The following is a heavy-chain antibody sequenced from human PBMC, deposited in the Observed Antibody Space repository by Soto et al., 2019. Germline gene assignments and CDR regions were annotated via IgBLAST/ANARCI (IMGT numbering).Heavy chain of an antibody. CDR2: IYYSGST. CDR3: ARYRGSYDYVWGSYRYYYYGMDV. V-gene: IGHV4-30-4*08. CDR1: GFSVSSHYY. Sequence: PSETLSLTCGVSGFSVSSHYYWGWIRQPPGKGLEWIGYIYYSGSTYYNPSLKSRVTISVDTSKNQFSLKLSSVTAADTAVYYCARYRGSYDYVWGSYRYYYYGMDVWGQGTTVTVSS. D-gene: IGHD3-16*02. J-gene: IGHJ6*02.